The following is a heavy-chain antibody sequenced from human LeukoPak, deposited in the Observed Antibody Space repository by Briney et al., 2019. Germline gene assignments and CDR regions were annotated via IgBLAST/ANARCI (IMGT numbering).Heavy chain of an antibody. D-gene: IGHD6-19*01. CDR1: GYTLIDYY. Sequence: SVKVSCKASGYTLIDYYMHWVRQAPGQGLEWMGRIIPILGIANYAQKFQGRVTITADKSTSTAYMELSSLRSEDTAVYYCATYGIAVAGTGYYFDYWGQGTLVTVSS. CDR3: ATYGIAVAGTGYYFDY. CDR2: IIPILGIA. J-gene: IGHJ4*02. V-gene: IGHV1-69*02.